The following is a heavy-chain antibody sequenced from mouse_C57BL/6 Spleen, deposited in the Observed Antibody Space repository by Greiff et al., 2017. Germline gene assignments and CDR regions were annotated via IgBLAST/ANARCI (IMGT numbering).Heavy chain of an antibody. CDR3: ARDIYYYGVSYDAMGC. Sequence: EVKLVESGPGLVKPSQSLSLTCSVTGYSITSGYYWNWIRQFPGNKLEWMGYISYDGSNNYNPSLKNRNSITRDPSKNPFFLKLNSVTTEDTATYYCARDIYYYGVSYDAMGCWGKGTSVAVSS. J-gene: IGHJ4*01. CDR2: ISYDGSN. CDR1: GYSITSGYY. V-gene: IGHV3-6*01. D-gene: IGHD1-1*02.